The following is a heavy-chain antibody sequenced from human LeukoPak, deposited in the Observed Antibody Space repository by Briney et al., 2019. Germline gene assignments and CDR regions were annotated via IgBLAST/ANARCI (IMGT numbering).Heavy chain of an antibody. CDR3: AKLTTVTISDYYTMDV. CDR1: GFTFSSYA. D-gene: IGHD4-17*01. Sequence: PGGSLRLSCASSGFTFSSYAMSWVRQPPGKGLEWVSAVSGSGGTTYSADSVRGRFTISRGNSKNTLYLQMNSLRAEDTAVYYCAKLTTVTISDYYTMDVWGQGTTVTVSS. J-gene: IGHJ6*02. CDR2: VSGSGGTT. V-gene: IGHV3-23*01.